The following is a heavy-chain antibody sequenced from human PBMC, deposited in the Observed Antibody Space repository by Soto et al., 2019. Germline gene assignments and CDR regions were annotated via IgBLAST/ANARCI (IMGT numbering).Heavy chain of an antibody. CDR1: GYTFTGYY. V-gene: IGHV1-2*04. CDR3: ARDNPNNWFDP. Sequence: GASVQVSCKASGYTFTGYYMHWVRQAPGQGLEWMGWINPNSGGTNYAQKFQGWVTMTRDTSISTAYMELSRLRSDDTAVYYCARDNPNNWFDPCAQGTLVTVS. J-gene: IGHJ5*02. CDR2: INPNSGGT.